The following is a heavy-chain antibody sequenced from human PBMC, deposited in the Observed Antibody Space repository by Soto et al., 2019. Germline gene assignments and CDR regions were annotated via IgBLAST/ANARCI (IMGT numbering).Heavy chain of an antibody. CDR1: GYTFTGYY. J-gene: IGHJ3*02. D-gene: IGHD6-6*01. CDR2: INPNSGGT. Sequence: QVQLVQSGAEVKKPGASVKVSCKASGYTFTGYYMRWVRQAPGQGLEWMGWINPNSGGTNYAQKFQGWVTMTRDTSISTAYMELSRLRSDDTAVYYCARDSSRRDKGAFDIWGQGTMVTVSS. CDR3: ARDSSRRDKGAFDI. V-gene: IGHV1-2*04.